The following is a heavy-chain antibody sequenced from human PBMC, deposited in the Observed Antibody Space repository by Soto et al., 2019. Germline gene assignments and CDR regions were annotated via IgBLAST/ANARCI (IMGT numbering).Heavy chain of an antibody. CDR2: INPSGGST. J-gene: IGHJ6*02. Sequence: GASVKVSCKASGYTFTSYYMHWVRQAPGRGLEWMGIINPSGGSTSYAQKFQGRVTMTRDTSTSTVYMELSSLRSEDTAVYYCARDRVVVVPAAMGHYYYYGMDVWGQGTTVTVSS. V-gene: IGHV1-46*01. CDR3: ARDRVVVVPAAMGHYYYYGMDV. CDR1: GYTFTSYY. D-gene: IGHD2-2*01.